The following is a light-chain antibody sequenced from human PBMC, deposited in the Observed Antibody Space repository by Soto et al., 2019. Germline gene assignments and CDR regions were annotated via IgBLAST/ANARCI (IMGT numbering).Light chain of an antibody. CDR2: SAS. J-gene: IGKJ2*01. CDR3: QQGHNWPLT. V-gene: IGKV3-15*01. Sequence: EIVMTQSPATLSVSPEERATLSCRASQSISTELAWYQQKPGQPPRLLIYSASTRATGVPARFTGSGSGSKFTLTISVLQSEEFAVYYCQQGHNWPLTFGQGSRLE. CDR1: QSISTE.